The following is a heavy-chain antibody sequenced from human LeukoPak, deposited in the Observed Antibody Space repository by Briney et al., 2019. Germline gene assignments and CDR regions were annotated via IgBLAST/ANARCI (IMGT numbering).Heavy chain of an antibody. CDR1: GYTFTGYY. CDR2: VNPNSGGT. J-gene: IGHJ4*02. Sequence: ASVKVSCKASGYTFTGYYMHWVRQAPGQGLEWMGWVNPNSGGTNYAQKFQGRVTMTRDTSIRTAYMELGRLRADATAVYYCARDFKWDSALVDYWGEGTLVTVSP. D-gene: IGHD5-18*01. CDR3: ARDFKWDSALVDY. V-gene: IGHV1-2*02.